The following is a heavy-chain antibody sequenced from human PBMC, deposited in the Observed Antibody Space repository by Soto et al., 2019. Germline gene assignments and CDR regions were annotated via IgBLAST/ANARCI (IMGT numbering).Heavy chain of an antibody. J-gene: IGHJ6*02. CDR2: INHSGST. CDR1: GGSFSGYY. V-gene: IGHV4-34*01. D-gene: IGHD6-6*01. CDR3: ARAHSTIAARPFYGMDV. Sequence: SETLSLTCAVYGGSFSGYYWSWIRQPPGKGLEWIGEINHSGSTNYNPSLKSRVTISVDTSKNQFSLKLSSVTAADTAVYYCARAHSTIAARPFYGMDVWGQGTTVTVSS.